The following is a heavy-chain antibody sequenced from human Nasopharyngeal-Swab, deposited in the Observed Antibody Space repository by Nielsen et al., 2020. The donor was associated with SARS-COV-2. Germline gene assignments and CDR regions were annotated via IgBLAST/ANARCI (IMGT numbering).Heavy chain of an antibody. J-gene: IGHJ4*02. V-gene: IGHV3-30*18. D-gene: IGHD5-24*01. CDR2: ISYDGSNK. Sequence: VRQAPGKGLEWVAVISYDGSNKYYADSVKGRFTISRDNSKNTLYPQMNSLRAEDTAVYYCAKDQGGYKGYWGQGTLVTSPQ. CDR3: AKDQGGYKGY.